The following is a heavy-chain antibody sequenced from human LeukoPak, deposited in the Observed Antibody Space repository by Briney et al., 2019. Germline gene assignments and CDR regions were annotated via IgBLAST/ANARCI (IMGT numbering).Heavy chain of an antibody. CDR2: ISSSGSTI. V-gene: IGHV3-48*03. CDR1: GFTFSSYE. CDR3: ARGPAIPEYFQH. D-gene: IGHD2-2*01. J-gene: IGHJ1*01. Sequence: PGGSLRLSCAASGFTFSSYEMNWVRQAPGKGLEWVSYISSSGSTIYYADSVKGRFTISRDNAKNSLYLQMNSLRAEDTAVYYCARGPAIPEYFQHWGQGTLVTVPS.